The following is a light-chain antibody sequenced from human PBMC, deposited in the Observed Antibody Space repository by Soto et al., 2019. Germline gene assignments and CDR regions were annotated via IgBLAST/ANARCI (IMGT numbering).Light chain of an antibody. CDR2: DVN. J-gene: IGLJ2*01. CDR3: TSYASGSSHVV. CDR1: SSDIGGYDY. Sequence: QSALTQPASVSGSPGQSITLSCTGTSSDIGGYDYVSWYQRHPGKAPKLIIYDVNNRPSGVSNRFSGSKSGNTASLTISGLQAEDEADSYCTSYASGSSHVVFGGGTKVTVL. V-gene: IGLV2-14*01.